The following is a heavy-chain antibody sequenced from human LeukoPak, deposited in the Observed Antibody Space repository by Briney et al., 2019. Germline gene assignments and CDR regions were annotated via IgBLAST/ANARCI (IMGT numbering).Heavy chain of an antibody. D-gene: IGHD6-6*01. V-gene: IGHV1-69*05. CDR2: IIPIFGTA. J-gene: IGHJ4*02. Sequence: SVKVSCKASGGTFSSYAISWVRQAPGQGLEWMGGIIPIFGTANYAQKFQGRVTITTDESTSTAYMGLSSLRSEDTAVYYCARYGSSTGFDYWGREPWSPSPQ. CDR3: ARYGSSTGFDY. CDR1: GGTFSSYA.